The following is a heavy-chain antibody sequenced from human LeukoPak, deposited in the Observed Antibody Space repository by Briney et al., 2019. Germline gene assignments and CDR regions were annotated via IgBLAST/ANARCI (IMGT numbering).Heavy chain of an antibody. CDR3: ARDLLGYYSGSFDF. D-gene: IGHD3-10*01. Sequence: SETLSLTCTVSGGSISSYYWSWIRQPAGKGLEWIGRISSSGITNYNPSLKSRVTMSIDTSKNQFSLRLDSVTAADTAVYYCARDLLGYYSGSFDFWGQGTLVTASS. J-gene: IGHJ4*02. CDR1: GGSISSYY. CDR2: ISSSGIT. V-gene: IGHV4-4*07.